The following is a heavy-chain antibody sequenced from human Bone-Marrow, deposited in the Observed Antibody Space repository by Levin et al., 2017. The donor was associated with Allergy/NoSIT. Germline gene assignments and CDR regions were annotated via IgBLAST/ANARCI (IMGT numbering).Heavy chain of an antibody. CDR3: ARGQELWNPFDH. D-gene: IGHD7-27*01. J-gene: IGHJ4*02. V-gene: IGHV3-48*04. CDR2: ISSSSQTI. CDR1: GFTFSSYS. Sequence: GESLKISCASSGFTFSSYSMSWVRQTPGKGLEWLAYISSSSQTIYYADPVRGRCSISRDNTNNSTYLHIDSLRADDTAVYYCARGQELWNPFDHWGQGAQVTVSS.